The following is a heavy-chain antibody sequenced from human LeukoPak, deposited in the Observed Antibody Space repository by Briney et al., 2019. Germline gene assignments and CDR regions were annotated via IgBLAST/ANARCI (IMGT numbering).Heavy chain of an antibody. CDR1: GYTFISYD. V-gene: IGHV1-8*01. J-gene: IGHJ3*02. Sequence: ASVKVSCKASGYTFISYDINWVRQATGQGLEWMGWMNPNSGNAGYAQKVQGRVTMTRDTSISTAYMDLSRLRSEETAVYYCARGSIDWFQRQDAFDIWGQGTMVTVSS. CDR3: ARGSIDWFQRQDAFDI. D-gene: IGHD2-21*01. CDR2: MNPNSGNA.